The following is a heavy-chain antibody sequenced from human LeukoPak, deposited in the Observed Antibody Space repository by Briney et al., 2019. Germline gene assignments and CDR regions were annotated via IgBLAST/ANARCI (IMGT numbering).Heavy chain of an antibody. J-gene: IGHJ4*02. CDR1: GFTFSNAW. V-gene: IGHV3-15*01. D-gene: IGHD3-22*01. Sequence: PGRSLRLSCAASGFTFSNAWMSWVRQAPGKGLEWVGRIKSKTDGGTTDYAAPVKGRFTISRDDSKNTLYLQMNSLKTEDTAVYYCTTPPAGYYDSSGYSPYWGQGTLVTVSS. CDR3: TTPPAGYYDSSGYSPY. CDR2: IKSKTDGGTT.